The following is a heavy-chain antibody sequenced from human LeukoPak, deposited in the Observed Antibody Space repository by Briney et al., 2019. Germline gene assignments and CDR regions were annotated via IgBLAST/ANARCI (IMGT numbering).Heavy chain of an antibody. J-gene: IGHJ3*02. CDR2: IIPIFGTA. D-gene: IGHD3-10*01. Sequence: ASVKLSCKASGGTFSSYAISWVRQAPGQGLEWMGRIIPIFGTANYAQKFQGRVTITTDESTSTAYMELSSLRSEDTAVYYCARDTYVLLWFGELSSAFDIWGQGTMVTVSS. V-gene: IGHV1-69*05. CDR3: ARDTYVLLWFGELSSAFDI. CDR1: GGTFSSYA.